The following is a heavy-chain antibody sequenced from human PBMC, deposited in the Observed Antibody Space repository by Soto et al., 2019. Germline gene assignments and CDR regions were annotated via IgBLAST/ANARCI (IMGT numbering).Heavy chain of an antibody. CDR1: GGSISSGGYY. V-gene: IGHV4-31*03. CDR2: INHSGST. Sequence: SGTLSLTCTVSGGSISSGGYYWSWIRQHPGKGLEWIGEINHSGSTNYNPSLKSRVTISVDTSKNQFSLKLSSVTAADTAVYYCARGCGLYSSLNWFDPWGQGTLVTVSS. J-gene: IGHJ5*02. D-gene: IGHD6-13*01. CDR3: ARGCGLYSSLNWFDP.